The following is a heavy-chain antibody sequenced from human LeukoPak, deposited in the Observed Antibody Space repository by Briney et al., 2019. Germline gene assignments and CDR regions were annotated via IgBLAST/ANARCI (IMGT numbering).Heavy chain of an antibody. J-gene: IGHJ4*02. CDR3: ARGPPMGSSSAYFDY. V-gene: IGHV3-21*01. CDR2: ISSSSSYI. Sequence: GGSLRLSCAASGFTFSSYSMNWVRQAPGKGLEWVSSISSSSSYIYYADSVKGRFTISRDNAKNSLYLQMNSLRAEDTAGYYCARGPPMGSSSAYFDYWGQGTLVTVSS. CDR1: GFTFSSYS. D-gene: IGHD6-6*01.